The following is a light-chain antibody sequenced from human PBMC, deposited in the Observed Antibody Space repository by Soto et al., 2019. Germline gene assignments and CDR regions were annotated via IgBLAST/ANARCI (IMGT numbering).Light chain of an antibody. J-gene: IGKJ4*01. V-gene: IGKV3D-15*01. CDR3: QQYDNWPQT. CDR2: DAS. CDR1: QDVTNS. Sequence: EIMMTQSPATLSVSPVERATLSCKAAQDVTNSVAWYQQKPGQAPRLLIYDASNRATGIPDRFSGSGSGTDFTLTISSLEPEDFAVYYCQQYDNWPQTFGRGTKVDIK.